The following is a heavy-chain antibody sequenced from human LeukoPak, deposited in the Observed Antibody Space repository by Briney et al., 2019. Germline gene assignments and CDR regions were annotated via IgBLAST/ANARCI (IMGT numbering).Heavy chain of an antibody. CDR3: ARALESGYFYAFDI. Sequence: PSETLSLTCTVSGGSISSSSYYWGWIRQPPGKGLEWIGSIYYSGSTYYNPSLKSRVTISVDTSKNQFSLKLSSVTAADTAVYYCARALESGYFYAFDIWGQGTMVTVSS. J-gene: IGHJ3*02. CDR2: IYYSGST. V-gene: IGHV4-39*07. D-gene: IGHD3-3*01. CDR1: GGSISSSSYY.